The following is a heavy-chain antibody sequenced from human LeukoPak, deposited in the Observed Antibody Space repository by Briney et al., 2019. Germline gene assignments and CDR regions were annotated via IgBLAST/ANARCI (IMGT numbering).Heavy chain of an antibody. CDR2: IYHSGST. CDR1: GGSISTYY. Sequence: SETLSLTCTVSGGSISTYYWNWIRQPPGKGLEWIGYIYHSGSTSYNPSLKSRVTISVDTSKNHFSLKLTSVTAADTAVYYCARGGPNSGSFPFNYWGQGTLVTVSS. J-gene: IGHJ4*02. V-gene: IGHV4-59*01. D-gene: IGHD1-26*01. CDR3: ARGGPNSGSFPFNY.